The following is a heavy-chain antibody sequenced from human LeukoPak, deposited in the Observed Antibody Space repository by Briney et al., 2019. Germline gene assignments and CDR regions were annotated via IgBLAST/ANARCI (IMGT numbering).Heavy chain of an antibody. D-gene: IGHD6-19*01. Sequence: GGSLRLSCAASGFTFSSSWMSWVRQAPGKGLEWVSVIYSGGSTYYADSVKGRFTISRDNSKNTLYLQMNSLRAEDTAVYYCARHSSQHGVFDYWGQGTLVTVSS. V-gene: IGHV3-53*01. CDR1: GFTFSSSW. CDR3: ARHSSQHGVFDY. J-gene: IGHJ4*02. CDR2: IYSGGST.